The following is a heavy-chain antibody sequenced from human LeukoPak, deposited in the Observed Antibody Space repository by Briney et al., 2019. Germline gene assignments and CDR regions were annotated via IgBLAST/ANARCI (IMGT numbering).Heavy chain of an antibody. V-gene: IGHV3-23*01. CDR2: ISGSGGST. CDR3: AKYVTYYYDSSGYLNYYFDY. Sequence: GGSLRLSCAASGFTFSSYSMNWVRQAPGKGLEWVSAISGSGGSTYYADSVKGRFTISRDNSKNTLYLQMNSLRAEDTAVYYCAKYVTYYYDSSGYLNYYFDYWGQGTLVTVSS. D-gene: IGHD3-22*01. CDR1: GFTFSSYS. J-gene: IGHJ4*02.